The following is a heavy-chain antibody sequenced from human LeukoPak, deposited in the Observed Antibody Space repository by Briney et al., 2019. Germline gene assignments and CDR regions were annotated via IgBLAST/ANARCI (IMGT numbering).Heavy chain of an antibody. CDR3: ARQFYYDSGGSHY. CDR2: IFYSGST. CDR1: GGSMSSYY. V-gene: IGHV4-39*01. D-gene: IGHD3-22*01. J-gene: IGHJ4*02. Sequence: SETLSLTCTVSGGSMSSYYWSWIRQPPGKGLEWIGSIFYSGSTYYNPSLESRVTISVDTSKNQFSLKLSSVTAADTAVYYCARQFYYDSGGSHYWGQGTLVTVPS.